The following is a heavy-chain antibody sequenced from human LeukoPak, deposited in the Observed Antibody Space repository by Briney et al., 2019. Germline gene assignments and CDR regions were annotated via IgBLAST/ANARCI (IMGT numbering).Heavy chain of an antibody. CDR2: IYHSGST. J-gene: IGHJ4*02. D-gene: IGHD6-19*01. CDR1: GGSISSSGYY. V-gene: IGHV4-30-2*01. CDR3: AGIAVAEDY. Sequence: SETLSLTCTVSGGSISSSGYYWSWIRQPPGKGLEWIGYIYHSGSTYYNPSLKSRVTISVDRSKNQFSLKLSSVTAADTAVYYCAGIAVAEDYWGQGTLVTVSS.